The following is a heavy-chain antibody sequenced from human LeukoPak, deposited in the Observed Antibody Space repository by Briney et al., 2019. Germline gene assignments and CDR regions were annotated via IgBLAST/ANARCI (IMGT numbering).Heavy chain of an antibody. D-gene: IGHD6-13*01. V-gene: IGHV4-39*07. CDR1: GGSISSSSYY. Sequence: PSETLSLTCTVSGGSISSSSYYWGWIRQPPGKGLEWIGSIYYSGSTYYNPSLKSRVTISVDTSKNQFSLKLSSVTAADTAVYYCATFYSSSRDYWGQGTLVTVSS. CDR3: ATFYSSSRDY. CDR2: IYYSGST. J-gene: IGHJ4*02.